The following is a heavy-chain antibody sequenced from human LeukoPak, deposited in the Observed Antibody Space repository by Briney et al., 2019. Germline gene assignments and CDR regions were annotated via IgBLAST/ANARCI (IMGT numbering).Heavy chain of an antibody. CDR1: GGSFNSDDYY. V-gene: IGHV4-61*08. CDR2: IYYGGNT. J-gene: IGHJ4*02. CDR3: ASGPRNYYYSGSYHY. D-gene: IGHD3-10*01. Sequence: SETLSLTCGVSGGSFNSDDYYWNWIRQPPGRGLEWIGYIYYGGNTNYNPSLRSRVTISMDTSKNQFSLKVNSVTAPDTAVYFCASGPRNYYYSGSYHYWGQGTLVTVSS.